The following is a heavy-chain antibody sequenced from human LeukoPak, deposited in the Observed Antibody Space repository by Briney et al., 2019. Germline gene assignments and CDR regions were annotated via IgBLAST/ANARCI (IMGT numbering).Heavy chain of an antibody. J-gene: IGHJ4*02. CDR3: ARVESKYYYDSSGSKIDY. V-gene: IGHV3-30-3*01. Sequence: GGSLRLSCAASGFTFSDYAMHWVRQAPGKGLEWVAVISYDGSNKYYADSVKGRFTISRDNSKNTLYLQMNSLRAEDTAVYYCARVESKYYYDSSGSKIDYWGQGTLVTVSS. CDR1: GFTFSDYA. CDR2: ISYDGSNK. D-gene: IGHD3-22*01.